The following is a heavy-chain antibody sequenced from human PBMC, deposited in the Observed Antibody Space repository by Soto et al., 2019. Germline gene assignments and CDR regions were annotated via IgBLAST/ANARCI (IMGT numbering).Heavy chain of an antibody. V-gene: IGHV1-69*13. CDR2: IIPIFGTA. J-gene: IGHJ4*02. CDR1: GGTFSSYA. CDR3: AREFRFGELFDY. Sequence: SVKVSCKASGGTFSSYAISWVRQAPGQGLEWMGGIIPIFGTANYAQKFQGRVTITADESTSTAYMELSSLRSEDTAVYYCAREFRFGELFDYWGQGTLVTVSS. D-gene: IGHD3-10*01.